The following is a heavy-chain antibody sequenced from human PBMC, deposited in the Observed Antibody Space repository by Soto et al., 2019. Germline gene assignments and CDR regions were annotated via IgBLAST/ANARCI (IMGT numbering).Heavy chain of an antibody. D-gene: IGHD2-15*01. CDR1: GFTFDDYA. CDR2: ISWNSGSI. J-gene: IGHJ4*02. Sequence: EVQLVESGGGLVQPGRSLRLSCAVSGFTFDDYAMHWVRQAPGKGLEWVLGISWNSGSIGYADSVKGRFTISRDNAKNSLYLQMNSLRAEDTSLYYCAKAFLGYCSGGSCYADDWGQGTLVTVSS. CDR3: AKAFLGYCSGGSCYADD. V-gene: IGHV3-9*01.